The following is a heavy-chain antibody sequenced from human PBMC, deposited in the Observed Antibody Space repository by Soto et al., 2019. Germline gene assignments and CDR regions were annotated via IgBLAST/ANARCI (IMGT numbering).Heavy chain of an antibody. D-gene: IGHD3-10*01. CDR1: GFSLSTTGVG. Sequence: QITLKESGPPQLKPTQTLTLTCTFSGFSLSTTGVGVAWFRQPPGRALEWLALIYWDDDKQYSPSLKSRLTIPKNTARNPLVPTMTSMAPLDTGTFYCARRRVTMCRDSFDYWGRGTLVTVSS. CDR2: IYWDDDK. V-gene: IGHV2-5*02. CDR3: ARRRVTMCRDSFDY. J-gene: IGHJ4*02.